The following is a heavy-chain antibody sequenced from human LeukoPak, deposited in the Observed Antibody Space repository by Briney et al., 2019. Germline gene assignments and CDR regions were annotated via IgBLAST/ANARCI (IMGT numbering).Heavy chain of an antibody. D-gene: IGHD5-18*01. CDR2: ICYSGST. Sequence: PSETLSLTCTVSGGSINSGDYYWSWIRQPPGKGLEWIGYICYSGSTYYNPSLKSRVNISLDASKNQFSLKLNSVTAADTAEYYCGRDHVNTATVDYWGQGTLVTVSS. J-gene: IGHJ4*02. CDR3: GRDHVNTATVDY. CDR1: GGSINSGDYY. V-gene: IGHV4-30-4*01.